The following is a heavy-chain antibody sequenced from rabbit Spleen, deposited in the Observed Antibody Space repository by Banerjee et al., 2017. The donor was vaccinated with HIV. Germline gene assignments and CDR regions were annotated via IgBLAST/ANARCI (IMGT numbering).Heavy chain of an antibody. J-gene: IGHJ6*01. D-gene: IGHD8-1*01. CDR3: ARDAGTSFSTYGMDL. Sequence: QSLEESGGGLVQPGASLTLTCTASGFSFNSGYDMCWVRQAPGKGLEWVACAYAGTSDSTYSATWAKGRFTISKTSSTTVTLQMTSLTAADTATYFCARDAGTSFSTYGMDLWGQGTLVTVS. V-gene: IGHV1S40*01. CDR2: AYAGTSDST. CDR1: GFSFNSGYD.